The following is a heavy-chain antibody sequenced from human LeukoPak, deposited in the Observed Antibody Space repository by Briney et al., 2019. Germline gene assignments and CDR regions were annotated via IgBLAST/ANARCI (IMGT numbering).Heavy chain of an antibody. J-gene: IGHJ6*03. V-gene: IGHV4-4*02. CDR3: ARVVLLGGYPYYYYYMDV. CDR1: GGSISSSNW. Sequence: PSGTLSLTCAVSGGSISSSNWWSWVRQPPGKGLEWIGEIYHSGSTNYNPSLKSRVTISVDKSKNQFSLKLSSVTAADTAVYYCARVVLLGGYPYYYYYMDVWGKGTTVTVSS. D-gene: IGHD3-22*01. CDR2: IYHSGST.